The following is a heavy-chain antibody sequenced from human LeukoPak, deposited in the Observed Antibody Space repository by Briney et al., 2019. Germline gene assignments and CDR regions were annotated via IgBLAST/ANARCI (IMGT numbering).Heavy chain of an antibody. D-gene: IGHD6-13*01. CDR2: ISSSSSYI. V-gene: IGHV3-21*01. J-gene: IGHJ4*02. CDR3: ARDLRGDSSRFH. Sequence: PGGSLRLSCAASGFTFSSYSMNWVRQAPGKGLEWVSSISSSSSYIYYADSVKGRFTISRDNAKNSLYLQMYSLRAEDTAVYYCARDLRGDSSRFHWGQGTLVTVSS. CDR1: GFTFSSYS.